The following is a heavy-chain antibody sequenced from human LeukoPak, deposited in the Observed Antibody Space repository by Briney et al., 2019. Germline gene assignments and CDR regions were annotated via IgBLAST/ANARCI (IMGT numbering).Heavy chain of an antibody. V-gene: IGHV1-69*05. CDR2: IIPIFGTA. Sequence: ASVKVSCKASGGTFSSYAISWVRQAPGQGLEWMGGIIPIFGTANYAQKFQGRVTITTDESTSTAHMELSSLRSEDTAVYYCARGGFEYYMDVWGKGTTVTVSS. CDR1: GGTFSSYA. J-gene: IGHJ6*03. D-gene: IGHD3-16*01. CDR3: ARGGFEYYMDV.